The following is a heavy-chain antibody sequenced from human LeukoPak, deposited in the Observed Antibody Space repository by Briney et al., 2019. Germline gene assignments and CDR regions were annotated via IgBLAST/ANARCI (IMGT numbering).Heavy chain of an antibody. J-gene: IGHJ5*01. Sequence: SSVKVSYKASGGTFRSYAISGLRQAPARGLDWVGGVNPIFGTANYAQTFQGRVTITADESTSTAYMELSSLRSEDTAVYYCASTLGYSSGGSYSHWIDLWGQGTPVTVSS. CDR1: GGTFRSYA. D-gene: IGHD2-15*01. V-gene: IGHV1-69*01. CDR3: ASTLGYSSGGSYSHWIDL. CDR2: VNPIFGTA.